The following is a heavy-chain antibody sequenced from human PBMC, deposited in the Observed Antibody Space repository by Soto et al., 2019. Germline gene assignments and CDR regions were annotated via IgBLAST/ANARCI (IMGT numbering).Heavy chain of an antibody. CDR2: ISGSGGSA. CDR1: GFTFSSYA. Sequence: PGGSLRLSCAASGFTFSSYAMSWVRQSPGKGLEWVSTISGSGGSAYYADSMKGRLTISRDNSKNTVYLQMNSLRAEDTAVYYCAKEGSGGWYFLDYWGQGTMVTVSS. CDR3: AKEGSGGWYFLDY. D-gene: IGHD6-19*01. J-gene: IGHJ4*02. V-gene: IGHV3-23*01.